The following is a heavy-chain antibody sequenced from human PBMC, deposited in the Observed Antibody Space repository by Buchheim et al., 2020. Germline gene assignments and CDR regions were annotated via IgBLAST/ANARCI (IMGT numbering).Heavy chain of an antibody. V-gene: IGHV3-30*18. CDR2: ISYDGSNK. CDR3: AKDWVPYSSSSYYGMDV. J-gene: IGHJ6*02. CDR1: GFTFSSYG. D-gene: IGHD6-6*01. Sequence: VQLVESGGGVVQPGRSLRLSCAASGFTFSSYGMHWVRQAPGKGLEWVAVISYDGSNKYYADSVKGRFTISRDNSKNTLYLQMNSLRAEDTAVYYCAKDWVPYSSSSYYGMDVWGQGTT.